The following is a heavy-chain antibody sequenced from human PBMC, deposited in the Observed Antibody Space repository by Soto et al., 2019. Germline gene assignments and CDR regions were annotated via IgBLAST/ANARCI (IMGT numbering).Heavy chain of an antibody. J-gene: IGHJ2*01. CDR2: ISASRENI. CDR3: ANVAGGLGCLDL. CDR1: GFMFSVYA. D-gene: IGHD3-16*01. V-gene: IGHV3-23*01. Sequence: PGGSLRLSCVADGFMFSVYAIIRMRLASGMGLLCVESISASRENIDYTDSVKGRSTIHRDNTKKTVYLQINGLTAYDTAVHYGANVAGGLGCLDLWGRGTLVSVCS.